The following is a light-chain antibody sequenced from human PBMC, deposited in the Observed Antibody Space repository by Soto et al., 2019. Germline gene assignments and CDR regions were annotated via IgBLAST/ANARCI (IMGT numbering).Light chain of an antibody. CDR1: QSVIYNY. CDR2: AAS. CDR3: QQYGSSPRT. Sequence: EIVLTQSPGTLSLSPGERATLSCRASQSVIYNYLAWYQQKPGQAPRLLIYAASSRATGIPDRFSGSGSGTDFTLTISRMEPEDVAMYYCQQYGSSPRTFGQGTKVEIK. J-gene: IGKJ1*01. V-gene: IGKV3-20*01.